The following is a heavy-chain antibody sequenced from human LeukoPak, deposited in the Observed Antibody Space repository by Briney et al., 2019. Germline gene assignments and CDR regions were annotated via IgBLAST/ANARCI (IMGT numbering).Heavy chain of an antibody. D-gene: IGHD5-18*01. CDR1: GGSLISHY. CDR3: ARGLVGGRYNYGPYFDS. Sequence: SETLSLTCTVSGGSLISHYWSWIRQSPEKGLEWIGYIQNTGTTNYNPSLKSRVTMSVDTSKKQLSLSLTSVSAADTAVYFCARGLVGGRYNYGPYFDSWGQGTLVTVSS. CDR2: IQNTGTT. V-gene: IGHV4-59*11. J-gene: IGHJ4*02.